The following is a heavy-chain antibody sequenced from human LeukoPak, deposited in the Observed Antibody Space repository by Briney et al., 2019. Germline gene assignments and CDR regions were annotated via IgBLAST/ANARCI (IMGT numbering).Heavy chain of an antibody. Sequence: GGSLRLSCVASGFSFSSHPMNWVRQAPGKGLEWVSSISDSSDYIYYADSVKGRFTISRDNAKKSLYLQMNSLRAEETAVYYCARDREGYGNFDYWGQGTLVTVSS. V-gene: IGHV3-21*01. CDR3: ARDREGYGNFDY. D-gene: IGHD5-18*01. CDR2: ISDSSDYI. J-gene: IGHJ4*02. CDR1: GFSFSSHP.